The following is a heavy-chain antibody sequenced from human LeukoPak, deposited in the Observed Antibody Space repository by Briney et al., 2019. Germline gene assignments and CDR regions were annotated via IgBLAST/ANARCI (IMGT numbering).Heavy chain of an antibody. CDR1: GGSFSGYY. CDR3: AREAINYDFWSGYYREYYFDY. J-gene: IGHJ4*02. CDR2: INQSEST. D-gene: IGHD3-3*01. Sequence: PSETLSLTCAVDGGSFSGYYCSWIRQPPGKGLEWIGEINQSESTNYNPSLKSRATISVDTSKNQFYLKLSSVTAADTAVYYCAREAINYDFWSGYYREYYFDYWGQGTLVTVSS. V-gene: IGHV4-34*01.